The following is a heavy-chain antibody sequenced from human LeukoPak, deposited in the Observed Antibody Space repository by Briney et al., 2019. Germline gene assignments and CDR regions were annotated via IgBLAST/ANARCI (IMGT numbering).Heavy chain of an antibody. CDR3: AKDWGKFSSSWYDY. CDR1: GFTFNNCA. V-gene: IGHV3-23*01. J-gene: IGHJ4*02. D-gene: IGHD6-13*01. Sequence: GGSLRLSCAAPGFTFNNCAMNWVRQTPGKGLEWVSVITGTGDTTYYTDSVKGRFTISRDNSKNTLYLQMSSLRAEDTVVYYCAKDWGKFSSSWYDYWGQGTLVTVSS. CDR2: ITGTGDTT.